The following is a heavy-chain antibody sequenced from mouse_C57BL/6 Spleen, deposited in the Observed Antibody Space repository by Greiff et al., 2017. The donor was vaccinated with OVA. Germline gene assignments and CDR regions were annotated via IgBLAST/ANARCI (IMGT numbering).Heavy chain of an antibody. Sequence: VQLQQSGAELARPGASVKLSCTASGYTFTSYGISWVKQRTGQGLEWIGEIYPRSGNTYYNEKFKGKATLTADKSSSTAYMELRSLTSEDSAVYFCAILRRDYYAMDYWGQGTSVTVSS. J-gene: IGHJ4*01. CDR3: AILRRDYYAMDY. CDR2: IYPRSGNT. V-gene: IGHV1-81*01. D-gene: IGHD1-1*01. CDR1: GYTFTSYG.